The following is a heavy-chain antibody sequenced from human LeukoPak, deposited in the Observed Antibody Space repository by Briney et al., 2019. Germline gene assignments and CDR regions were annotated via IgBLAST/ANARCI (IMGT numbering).Heavy chain of an antibody. CDR2: ISAYNGNT. Sequence: LVKVSCKASGYIFSSYGISGVSQAAGHGLEWMGWISAYNGNTNYAQKLQGRVTMNTDTSTSTAYMELRSLRSDDTAVYYCARVVYSSSPGDYWGQGTLVTVSS. D-gene: IGHD6-6*01. J-gene: IGHJ4*02. V-gene: IGHV1-18*01. CDR3: ARVVYSSSPGDY. CDR1: GYIFSSYG.